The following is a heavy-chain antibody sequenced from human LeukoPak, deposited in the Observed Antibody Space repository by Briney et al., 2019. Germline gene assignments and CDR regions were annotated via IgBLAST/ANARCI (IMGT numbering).Heavy chain of an antibody. V-gene: IGHV3-53*04. CDR3: ARVDTAMAFDY. CDR2: IYSGGST. J-gene: IGHJ4*02. Sequence: PGGSLRLSCAASGFTVSSNYMSWVRQAPGKRLEWVSVIYSGGSTYYADSVKGRFTISRHNPKNTLYLQMNSLRAEDTAVYYCARVDTAMAFDYWGQGTLVTVSS. CDR1: GFTVSSNY. D-gene: IGHD5-18*01.